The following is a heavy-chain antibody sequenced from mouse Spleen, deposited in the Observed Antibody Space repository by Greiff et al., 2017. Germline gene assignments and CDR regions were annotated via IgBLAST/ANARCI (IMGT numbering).Heavy chain of an antibody. Sequence: EVQLQQPGAELVKPGASVKMSCKASGYTFTSYWITWVKQRPEQGLEWIGRIDPEDGDTEYAPKFQGKATMTADTSSNTAYLQLSSLTSEDTAVYYCTTSNYEAYGGQGTLVTVSA. D-gene: IGHD2-5*01. CDR1: GYTFTSYW. CDR2: IDPEDGDT. J-gene: IGHJ3*01. CDR3: TTSNYEAY. V-gene: IGHV14-1*01.